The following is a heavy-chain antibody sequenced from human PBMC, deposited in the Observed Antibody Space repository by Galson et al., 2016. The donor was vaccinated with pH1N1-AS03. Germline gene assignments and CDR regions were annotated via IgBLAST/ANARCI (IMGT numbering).Heavy chain of an antibody. J-gene: IGHJ6*02. CDR1: GFSLSDYY. V-gene: IGHV3-11*03. Sequence: SLRLSCAASGFSLSDYYTTWIRQAPGKGLEWVAYISFTSDYRHYADSVKGRFTISRDNAKDSLYLQMDSLRVEDTAVYYCARARGGEDAWSQDVWGQGTTVTVSS. CDR2: ISFTSDYR. CDR3: ARARGGEDAWSQDV. D-gene: IGHD2-21*01.